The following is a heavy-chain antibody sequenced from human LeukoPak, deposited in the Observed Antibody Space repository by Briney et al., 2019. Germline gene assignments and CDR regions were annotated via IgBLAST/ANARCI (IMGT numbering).Heavy chain of an antibody. Sequence: SETLSLTCTVSGGSISSYYWSWIRQPPGKGLEWIGYIYYSGSTNYNPSLKSRVTISVDTSKNQFSLKLSSVTAADTAVYYCARGQGLPGTNYWGQGTLVTVSS. D-gene: IGHD6-19*01. CDR3: ARGQGLPGTNY. CDR1: GGSISSYY. V-gene: IGHV4-59*01. J-gene: IGHJ4*02. CDR2: IYYSGST.